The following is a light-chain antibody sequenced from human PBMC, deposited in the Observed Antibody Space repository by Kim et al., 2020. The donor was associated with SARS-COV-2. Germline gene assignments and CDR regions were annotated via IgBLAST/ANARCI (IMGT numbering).Light chain of an antibody. Sequence: QAVVTQETSLTVSPGGTVTLTCGSSTGTVTSNHYPFWFQQKPGQAPRTLIFDTNNRLSWTPARFSGSLLGGKAALTLSGAQPEDGADYYCLLSYSGIRVFGGGTQLTVL. CDR2: DTN. J-gene: IGLJ2*01. CDR1: TGTVTSNHY. CDR3: LLSYSGIRV. V-gene: IGLV7-46*01.